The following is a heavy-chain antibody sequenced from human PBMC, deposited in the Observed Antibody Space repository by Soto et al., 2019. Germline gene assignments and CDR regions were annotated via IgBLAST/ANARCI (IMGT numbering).Heavy chain of an antibody. CDR1: GFTFSSYA. CDR3: ANSPKVISTSFDD. J-gene: IGHJ4*02. Sequence: VGSLRLSCVASGFTFSSYALNWFRQAPGRGLEWVSAISGSGGTTYYADSVKGRFTISRDNSKNTLLMKMNSLRPEDAAIYYWANSPKVISTSFDDWGQASVVTVSS. CDR2: ISGSGGTT. D-gene: IGHD2-2*01. V-gene: IGHV3-23*01.